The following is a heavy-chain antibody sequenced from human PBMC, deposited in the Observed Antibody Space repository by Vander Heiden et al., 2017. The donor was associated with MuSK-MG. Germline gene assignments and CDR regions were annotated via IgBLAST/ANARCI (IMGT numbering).Heavy chain of an antibody. Sequence: EVHVLESGGGLVQPGGSRRLSCAASGFIFSSWAMNWVRQAPGKGLDWVSGISGSGDKTYYGDSVKGRFTISRDNSKNTLYLQLNSLRAEDTAVYYCAKVAYDFWSGHRSYYYMDVWGKGTTVTVSS. V-gene: IGHV3-23*01. CDR1: GFIFSSWA. CDR3: AKVAYDFWSGHRSYYYMDV. D-gene: IGHD3-3*01. CDR2: ISGSGDKT. J-gene: IGHJ6*03.